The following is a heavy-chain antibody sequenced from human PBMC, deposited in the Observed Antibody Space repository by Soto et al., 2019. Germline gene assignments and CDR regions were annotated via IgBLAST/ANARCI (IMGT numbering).Heavy chain of an antibody. CDR1: GGSISSGGYY. V-gene: IGHV4-31*03. CDR3: ARDPSPLYGDYGVLAQGLNYGMDV. J-gene: IGHJ6*02. CDR2: IYYSGST. Sequence: QVQLQESGPGLVKPSQTLSLTCTVSGGSISSGGYYWSWIRQHPGKGLEWIGYIYYSGSTYYNPSLKSRVTISVDTSKNQFSLKLSSVTAADTAVYYCARDPSPLYGDYGVLAQGLNYGMDVWGQGTTVTVSS. D-gene: IGHD4-17*01.